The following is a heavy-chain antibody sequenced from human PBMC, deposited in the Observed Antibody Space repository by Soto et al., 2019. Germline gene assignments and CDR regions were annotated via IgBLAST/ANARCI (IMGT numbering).Heavy chain of an antibody. Sequence: GGSLRLSCAASGFTFSSYAMSWVRQAPGKGLEWVSAISGSGDSTYYADSVKGRFTISRDTSKNTLYLQMNSLRAEDTAVYYCATVSLPAAMYYYYYGMDVWGQGTTVTVSS. CDR2: ISGSGDST. V-gene: IGHV3-23*01. J-gene: IGHJ6*02. CDR3: ATVSLPAAMYYYYYGMDV. D-gene: IGHD2-2*01. CDR1: GFTFSSYA.